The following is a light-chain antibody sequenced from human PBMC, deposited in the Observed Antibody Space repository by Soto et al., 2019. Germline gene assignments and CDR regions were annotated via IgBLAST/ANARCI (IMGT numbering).Light chain of an antibody. Sequence: EIVMTQSPATLSVSPGERATLSCRASQSVSSNLAWYQQKPGQAPRLLIYGASTRATVIPARFSGSGSGTEFTLTICSLQSEDFAVYYCQQYNNWTTFGQGTKVEIK. CDR3: QQYNNWTT. V-gene: IGKV3-15*01. CDR1: QSVSSN. CDR2: GAS. J-gene: IGKJ1*01.